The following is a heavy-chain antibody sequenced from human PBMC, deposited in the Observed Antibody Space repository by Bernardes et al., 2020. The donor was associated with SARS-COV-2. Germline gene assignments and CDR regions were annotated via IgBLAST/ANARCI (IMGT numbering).Heavy chain of an antibody. J-gene: IGHJ4*02. V-gene: IGHV3-74*01. D-gene: IGHD3-10*01. Sequence: GGSLRLSCAASGFTFSSYWMHWVRQAPGKGLVWVSRINPDGSGINYADSVKGRFTISRDNAKNTLYLQMYSLRAEDTAVYFCARGARGSGYQSDGWGQGTLVTVSS. CDR1: GFTFSSYW. CDR3: ARGARGSGYQSDG. CDR2: INPDGSGI.